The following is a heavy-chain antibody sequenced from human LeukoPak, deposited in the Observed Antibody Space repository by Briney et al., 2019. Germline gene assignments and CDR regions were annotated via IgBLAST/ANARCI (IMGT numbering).Heavy chain of an antibody. CDR3: AGVRGYDYVWGSYRFDY. Sequence: PSETLSLTCAVYGGSFSGYYWSWIRQPPGKGLEWIGEINHSGSTNYNPSLKSRVTISVDTSKNQFSLKLSSVTAADTAVYYCAGVRGYDYVWGSYRFDYWGQGTLVTVSS. D-gene: IGHD3-16*02. V-gene: IGHV4-34*01. CDR1: GGSFSGYY. CDR2: INHSGST. J-gene: IGHJ4*02.